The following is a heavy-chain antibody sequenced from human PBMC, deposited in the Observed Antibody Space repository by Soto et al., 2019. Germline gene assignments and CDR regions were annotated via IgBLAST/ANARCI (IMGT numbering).Heavy chain of an antibody. V-gene: IGHV3-7*01. Sequence: GGSLRLFCAASGFTVSSYWMSWVRQAPGKELEWVANIKQDGSEKYYVDSVKGRFTISRDNAKNSLYLQMNSLRAEDTAVYYCARDRYSYYDFWSGSLPYYYFGMDVWGQGTTVTVSS. CDR3: ARDRYSYYDFWSGSLPYYYFGMDV. J-gene: IGHJ6*02. CDR1: GFTVSSYW. D-gene: IGHD3-3*01. CDR2: IKQDGSEK.